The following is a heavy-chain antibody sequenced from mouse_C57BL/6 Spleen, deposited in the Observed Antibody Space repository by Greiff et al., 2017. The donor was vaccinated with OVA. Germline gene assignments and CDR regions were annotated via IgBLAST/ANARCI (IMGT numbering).Heavy chain of an antibody. CDR1: GYSITSGYY. J-gene: IGHJ2*01. CDR3: ARGEGYYGSYFDY. CDR2: ISYDGSN. Sequence: ESGPGLVKPSQSLSLTCSVTGYSITSGYYWNWIRQFPGNKLEWMGYISYDGSNNYNPSLKNRISITRDTSKNQFFLKLNSVTTEDTATYYCARGEGYYGSYFDYWGQGTTLTVSS. D-gene: IGHD1-1*01. V-gene: IGHV3-6*01.